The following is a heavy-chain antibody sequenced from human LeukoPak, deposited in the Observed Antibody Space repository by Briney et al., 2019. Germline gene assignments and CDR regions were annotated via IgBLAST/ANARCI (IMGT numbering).Heavy chain of an antibody. Sequence: ASVKVSCKASGYGFIGYYIHWVRQAPGQGLEWMGWINPNSGGTSYAQKFQGRVTMTRDTSSSTAYMELSSLTSDDTAVYYCARDSGSWFDPWGQGTLVTVSP. CDR3: ARDSGSWFDP. V-gene: IGHV1-2*02. CDR2: INPNSGGT. CDR1: GYGFIGYY. D-gene: IGHD6-19*01. J-gene: IGHJ5*02.